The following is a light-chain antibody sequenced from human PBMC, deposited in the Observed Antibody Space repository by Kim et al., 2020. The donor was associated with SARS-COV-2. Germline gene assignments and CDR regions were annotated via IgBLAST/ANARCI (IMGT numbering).Light chain of an antibody. CDR3: CSFAGSSTWV. CDR2: EVT. J-gene: IGLJ3*02. Sequence: GPSITISSTGASSDVGSYDFVSWYQQHPGKAPKVMIYEVTKRPSGVSHRFSGSKSGNTASLTISGLQAEDEADYYCCSFAGSSTWVFGGGTRLTVL. CDR1: SSDVGSYDF. V-gene: IGLV2-23*02.